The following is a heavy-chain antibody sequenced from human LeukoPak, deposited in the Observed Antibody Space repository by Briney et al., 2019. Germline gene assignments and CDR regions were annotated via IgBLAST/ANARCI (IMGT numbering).Heavy chain of an antibody. CDR3: ARYDGSGSYYMD. CDR1: GGSFSGYY. V-gene: IGHV4-34*01. CDR2: INHSGST. D-gene: IGHD3-10*01. Sequence: SETLSLTCAVYGGSFSGYYWSWIRQPPGKGLEWIGEINHSGSTNYNPSLKSRVTISVDTSKNQFSLKLSSVTAADTAVYYCARYDGSGSYYMDWGQGTLVTVSS. J-gene: IGHJ4*02.